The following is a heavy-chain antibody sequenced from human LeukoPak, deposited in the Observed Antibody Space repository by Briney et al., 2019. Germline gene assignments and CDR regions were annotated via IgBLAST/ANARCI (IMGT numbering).Heavy chain of an antibody. V-gene: IGHV3-48*01. Sequence: GGSLRLSCAASGFIVSSNYMSWVRQAPGKGLEWVSYISSSSSTIYYADSVKGRFTISRDNAKNSLYLQMNSLRAEDTAVYYCARGDYGGIDYWGQGTLVTVSS. CDR1: GFIVSSNY. CDR2: ISSSSSTI. J-gene: IGHJ4*02. CDR3: ARGDYGGIDY. D-gene: IGHD4-23*01.